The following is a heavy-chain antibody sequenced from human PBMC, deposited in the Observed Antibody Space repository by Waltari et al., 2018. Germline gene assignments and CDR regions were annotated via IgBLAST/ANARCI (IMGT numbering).Heavy chain of an antibody. CDR3: ARPRTTVGTGLWNDGLQI. CDR2: TIPVFRSA. J-gene: IGHJ3*02. CDR1: GGTFSNYA. D-gene: IGHD1-1*01. Sequence: QVQLVQSGAEVKKPGSSVKVSCKASGGTFSNYANTWVRQAPGQGLEWMGGTIPVFRSAHYAQNFLDRVTITADESTSTAYMELMGLTSDDTAVYYCARPRTTVGTGLWNDGLQIWGQGTLVTGSS. V-gene: IGHV1-69*01.